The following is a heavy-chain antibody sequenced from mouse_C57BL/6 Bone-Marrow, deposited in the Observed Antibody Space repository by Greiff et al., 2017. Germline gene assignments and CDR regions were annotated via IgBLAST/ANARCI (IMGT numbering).Heavy chain of an antibody. CDR1: GYTFTSYW. J-gene: IGHJ3*01. CDR3: AVWGYYGLSWFAY. V-gene: IGHV1-64*01. Sequence: QVQLQQPGAELVKPGASVKLSCKASGYTFTSYWMHWVKQRPGQGLEWIGMIHPNSGSTKYNEKFKSKATLTVDKSSSTAYMQLSSLTSEDSAVYYCAVWGYYGLSWFAYWGQGTLVTVSA. D-gene: IGHD1-1*01. CDR2: IHPNSGST.